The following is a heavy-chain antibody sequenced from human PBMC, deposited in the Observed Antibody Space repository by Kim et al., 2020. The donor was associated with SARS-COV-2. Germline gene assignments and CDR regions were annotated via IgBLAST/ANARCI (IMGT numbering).Heavy chain of an antibody. J-gene: IGHJ4*02. V-gene: IGHV4-39*07. D-gene: IGHD3-9*01. CDR1: GGSISSSSYY. Sequence: SETLSLTCTVSGGSISSSSYYWGWIRQPPGKGLEWIGSIYYSGSTYYNPSLKSRVTISVDTSKNQFSLKLSSVTAADTAVYYCARTDILIHYWGQGTLVTVSS. CDR3: ARTDILIHY. CDR2: IYYSGST.